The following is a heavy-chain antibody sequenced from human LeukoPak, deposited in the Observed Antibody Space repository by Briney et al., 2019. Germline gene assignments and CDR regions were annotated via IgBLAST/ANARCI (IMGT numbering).Heavy chain of an antibody. Sequence: ASVKVSCKASEYTFTSYYIHWVRQAPGQGLEWMGIVIPSGGSTTYAQTFQGRVTMTRDTSTRTVYMELSSLRSEDTAVYYCARVVTDSSGWYYFDYWGQGTLVTVSS. CDR2: VIPSGGST. D-gene: IGHD6-19*01. J-gene: IGHJ4*02. V-gene: IGHV1-46*01. CDR3: ARVVTDSSGWYYFDY. CDR1: EYTFTSYY.